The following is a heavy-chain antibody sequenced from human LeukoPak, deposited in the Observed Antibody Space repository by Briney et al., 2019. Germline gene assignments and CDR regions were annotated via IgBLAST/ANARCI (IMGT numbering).Heavy chain of an antibody. CDR2: ISAYNGNT. J-gene: IGHJ4*02. D-gene: IGHD6-13*01. CDR1: GYTFTRYV. Sequence: ASVNVSCKASGYTFTRYVISWVRQAPGQGLEWMGWISAYNGNTNYAQKLQGRVTMTTDTSTSTAYMEVRSLRSDDTAVYYCARDLVIAAAGTNYFDYWGQGTLVTVSS. V-gene: IGHV1-18*01. CDR3: ARDLVIAAAGTNYFDY.